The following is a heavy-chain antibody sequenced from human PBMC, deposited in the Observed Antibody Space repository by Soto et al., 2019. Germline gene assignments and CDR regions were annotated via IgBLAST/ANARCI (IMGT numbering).Heavy chain of an antibody. J-gene: IGHJ5*02. CDR3: AKVGYYDSSGHNWFDP. V-gene: IGHV3-23*01. CDR2: MRGSGGST. CDR1: GFAFSSYV. D-gene: IGHD3-22*01. Sequence: GGPLRLPCAVSGFAFSSYVLSWFGQAPGKRLKWVSGMRGSGGSTYDAASVKGCFTISRDNSENTLYLQINSLRADDTAVYYCAKVGYYDSSGHNWFDPWGQGTLVTVSS.